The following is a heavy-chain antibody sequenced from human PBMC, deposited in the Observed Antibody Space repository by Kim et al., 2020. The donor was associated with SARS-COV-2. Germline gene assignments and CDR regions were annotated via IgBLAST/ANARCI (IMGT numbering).Heavy chain of an antibody. J-gene: IGHJ4*01. CDR3: ARHRGATLPAAYFDY. CDR2: ISYDGNNQ. CDR1: GFTFSGFA. V-gene: IGHV3-30*04. D-gene: IGHD2-2*01. Sequence: GGSLRLSCAASGFTFSGFAMHWVRQAPGKGLEWVAVISYDGNNQYYADSVKGRFTISRDNSKNTLFLQMDSLRDEDTAEYYCARHRGATLPAAYFDYWGHGTLVTVSS.